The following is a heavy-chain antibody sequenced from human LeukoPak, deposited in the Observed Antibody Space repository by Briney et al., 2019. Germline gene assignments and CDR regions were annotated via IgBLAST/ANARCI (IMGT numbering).Heavy chain of an antibody. CDR1: GFTFSSYA. Sequence: GRSLRLSCAASGFTFSSYAMHWVRQAPGEGLEWVAVISYDGSNKYYADSVKGRFTISRDNSKNTLYLQMNSLRAEDTAVYYCARGTHIVVVVDYGMDVWGQGTTVTVSS. D-gene: IGHD2-15*01. J-gene: IGHJ6*02. CDR2: ISYDGSNK. V-gene: IGHV3-30-3*01. CDR3: ARGTHIVVVVDYGMDV.